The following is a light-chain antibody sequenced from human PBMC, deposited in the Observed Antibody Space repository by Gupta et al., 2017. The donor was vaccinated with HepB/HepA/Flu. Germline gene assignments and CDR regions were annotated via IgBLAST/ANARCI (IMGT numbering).Light chain of an antibody. CDR3: QQQSSFPYT. CDR2: ASS. CDR1: QGISTW. J-gene: IGKJ2*01. V-gene: IGKV1-12*01. Sequence: SPSLVSASIGDRVTISCRASQGISTWVAWYQQKPGKAPKLLIYASSHLFSGVPERFSGTGSGTDFTLTISSVQPEDLAIYYCQQQSSFPYTFGQGTRLEIK.